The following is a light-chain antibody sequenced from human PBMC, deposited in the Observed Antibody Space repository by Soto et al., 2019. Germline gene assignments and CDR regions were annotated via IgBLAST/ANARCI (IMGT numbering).Light chain of an antibody. CDR2: AAS. CDR1: QNILYSSDNKNY. J-gene: IGKJ1*01. CDR3: QQTSQTPKT. V-gene: IGKV4-1*01. Sequence: DIVLTQTPDSLAVSLGERATINCKSSQNILYSSDNKNYLSWYQQTPGRAPKLLIYAASSLHSGVPSRFSGTGSGTDFTLTISSLQPEDFATYYCQQTSQTPKTFGQGTKVDIK.